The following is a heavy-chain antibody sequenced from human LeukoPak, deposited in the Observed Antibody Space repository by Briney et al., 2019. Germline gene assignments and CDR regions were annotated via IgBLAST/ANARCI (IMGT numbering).Heavy chain of an antibody. D-gene: IGHD2-15*01. CDR3: ARDPPIDCSGGSCYLNPWNL. V-gene: IGHV4-38-2*02. CDR1: GYSISSGYY. Sequence: PSETLSLTCTVSGYSISSGYYWGWIRQPPGKGLEWIGSIYHSGSTYYNPSLKSRVTISVDTSKNQFSLKLSSVTAADTAVYYCARDPPIDCSGGSCYLNPWNLWGQGTLVTVSS. J-gene: IGHJ4*02. CDR2: IYHSGST.